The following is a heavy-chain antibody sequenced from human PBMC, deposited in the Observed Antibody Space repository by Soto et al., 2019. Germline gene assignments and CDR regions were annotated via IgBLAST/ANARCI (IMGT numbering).Heavy chain of an antibody. D-gene: IGHD5-18*01. Sequence: GGSLRLSCAASGFTFSSYEMNWVRQAPGKGLEWVSYISRSGSTIYYADSVKGRFTISRDNAKNSLYLQMNSLRAEDRAIYYSARGMDAAMVNAMDVWGQGTMVTVSS. CDR3: ARGMDAAMVNAMDV. CDR2: ISRSGSTI. V-gene: IGHV3-48*03. J-gene: IGHJ3*01. CDR1: GFTFSSYE.